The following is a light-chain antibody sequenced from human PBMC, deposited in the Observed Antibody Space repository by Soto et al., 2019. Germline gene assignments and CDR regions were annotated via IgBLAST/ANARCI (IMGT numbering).Light chain of an antibody. V-gene: IGKV1-5*01. J-gene: IGKJ1*01. CDR1: QSISSW. CDR2: DAS. CDR3: QQLNSYPR. Sequence: IQMTQSPSTLSSSVGDRVTITCRASQSISSWLAWYQQKPGKAPKLLIYDASSLESGVPSRFSGSGSGTDFTLTISSLQPEDFATYYCQQLNSYPRFGQGTKVDI.